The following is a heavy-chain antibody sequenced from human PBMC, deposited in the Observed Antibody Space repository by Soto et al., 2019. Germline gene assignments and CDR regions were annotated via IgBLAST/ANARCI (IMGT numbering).Heavy chain of an antibody. J-gene: IGHJ4*02. CDR2: VSPNGQGI. CDR1: GFTLGRYG. V-gene: IGHV3-23*01. D-gene: IGHD3-10*01. Sequence: PGGSLRLSCAASGFTLGRYGMSWVRQASGKGLEWVSAVSPNGQGIYYADSVRGRFTISRDFSKNTVFLHMDSLRAEDTAVYYCAKDRDYPRDYFHYWGQGTLVTVSS. CDR3: AKDRDYPRDYFHY.